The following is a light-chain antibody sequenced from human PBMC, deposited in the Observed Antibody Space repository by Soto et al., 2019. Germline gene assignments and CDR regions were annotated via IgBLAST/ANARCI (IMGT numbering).Light chain of an antibody. CDR1: QSVSSSY. CDR3: QQYGSSAS. CDR2: GAS. Sequence: EIVLTQSPGTLSLSPGERATLSCRASQSVSSSYLAWYQQKPGQAPRLLIYGASSRATGIPDRFSGSGSGTDFTLTISRLDPEDFAVYYCQQYGSSASFGQGTKVDI. V-gene: IGKV3-20*01. J-gene: IGKJ1*01.